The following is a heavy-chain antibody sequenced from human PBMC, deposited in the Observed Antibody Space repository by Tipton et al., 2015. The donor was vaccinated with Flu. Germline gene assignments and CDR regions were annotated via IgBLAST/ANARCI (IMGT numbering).Heavy chain of an antibody. J-gene: IGHJ3*02. Sequence: TLSLTCTVSGGSINSYYWSWIRQSPGKGLEYIASIYDSGTTYYNPSLKSRVTISIDTSRNQFSLRLSSVTAADTAVYYCARWTSALEAFDIWGRGTMVTVSS. D-gene: IGHD3-3*01. CDR3: ARWTSALEAFDI. CDR1: GGSINSYY. CDR2: IYDSGTT. V-gene: IGHV4-39*01.